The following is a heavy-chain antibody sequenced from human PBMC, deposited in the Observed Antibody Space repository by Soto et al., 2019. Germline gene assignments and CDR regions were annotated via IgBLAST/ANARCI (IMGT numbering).Heavy chain of an antibody. CDR3: AHRNPTRYSSSWYYFDY. V-gene: IGHV2-5*01. J-gene: IGHJ4*02. CDR2: IYWNDDK. CDR1: GFSLSTSGVG. D-gene: IGHD6-13*01. Sequence: KSGPTLVNPTQTLTLTCTFSGFSLSTSGVGVGWIRQPPGKALEWLALIYWNDDKRYSPSLKSRLTITKDTSKNQVVLTMTNMDPVDTATYYCAHRNPTRYSSSWYYFDYWGQGTLVTVSS.